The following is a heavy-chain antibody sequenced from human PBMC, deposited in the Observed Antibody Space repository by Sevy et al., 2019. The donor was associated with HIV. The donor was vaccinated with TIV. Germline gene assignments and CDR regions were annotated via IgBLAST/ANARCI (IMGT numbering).Heavy chain of an antibody. V-gene: IGHV3-30*02. J-gene: IGHJ5*02. D-gene: IGHD2-15*01. Sequence: GGSLRLSCAASGFTLSSVGIHWVRLTPGMGLEWLAFIGHDGNKYFYGASVKGRITTSRDNSKNTVSLQMNSLRVEDPPIYYRAEDYCIGNDCFLGWFDPRGQGTVVTVSS. CDR2: IGHDGNKY. CDR3: AEDYCIGNDCFLGWFDP. CDR1: GFTLSSVG.